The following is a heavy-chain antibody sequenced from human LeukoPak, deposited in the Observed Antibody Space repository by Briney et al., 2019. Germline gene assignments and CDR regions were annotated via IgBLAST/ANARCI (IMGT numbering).Heavy chain of an antibody. Sequence: GGSLRLSCVASGFTFGKYWMSWVRQAPGKGLEWVVNIKLDGSEKNYVDSVKGRFTISRDNTKNSLYLQMNSLRAEDTAVFYCARDQYDTWSRRGNFDSWGQGTLVIVSS. CDR2: IKLDGSEK. D-gene: IGHD3-3*01. V-gene: IGHV3-7*03. CDR3: ARDQYDTWSRRGNFDS. CDR1: GFTFGKYW. J-gene: IGHJ4*02.